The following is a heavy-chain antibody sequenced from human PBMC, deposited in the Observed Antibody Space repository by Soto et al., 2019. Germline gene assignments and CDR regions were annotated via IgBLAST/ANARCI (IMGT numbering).Heavy chain of an antibody. V-gene: IGHV1-18*01. CDR2: ISGYNGDT. Sequence: QVQLVQSGAEVKKPGASVKVSCKASGYTFTSFGISWVRQAPGQGLEWMGWISGYNGDTNYAQNLQGRVTMTTDTFTSTVYMELRSLRPDDTAVYYCARDGIAVVVPASDAFDIWGQGTMITVSS. J-gene: IGHJ3*02. CDR3: ARDGIAVVVPASDAFDI. D-gene: IGHD2-15*01. CDR1: GYTFTSFG.